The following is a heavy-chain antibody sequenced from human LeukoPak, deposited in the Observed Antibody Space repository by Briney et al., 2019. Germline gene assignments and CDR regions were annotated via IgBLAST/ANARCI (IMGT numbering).Heavy chain of an antibody. V-gene: IGHV3-74*01. CDR2: MNSDGSIT. CDR3: ARSRNSGTYTDY. J-gene: IGHJ4*02. D-gene: IGHD1-26*01. Sequence: GGALRLSCAASGFTFSNYWIHWVRQAPGKGLVWVSRMNSDGSITNFADSVMGRFTISRDNAKNTLYLQMNSLRAEDTAVYYCARSRNSGTYTDYWGQGTLVTVSS. CDR1: GFTFSNYW.